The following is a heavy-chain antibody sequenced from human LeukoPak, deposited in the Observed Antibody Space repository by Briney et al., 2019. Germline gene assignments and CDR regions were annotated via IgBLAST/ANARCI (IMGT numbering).Heavy chain of an antibody. CDR2: ISSSSSTI. D-gene: IGHD3-22*01. CDR1: GFPFSSYS. J-gene: IGHJ4*02. V-gene: IGHV3-48*01. CDR3: ARDPIRHDYYDSSGYHDY. Sequence: PGGSLRLSCVASGFPFSSYSMNWVRQAPGKGLEWVSYISSSSSTIYYADSVKGRFTISRDNAKNSLYLQMNSLRAEDTAVYYCARDPIRHDYYDSSGYHDYWGQGTLVTVSS.